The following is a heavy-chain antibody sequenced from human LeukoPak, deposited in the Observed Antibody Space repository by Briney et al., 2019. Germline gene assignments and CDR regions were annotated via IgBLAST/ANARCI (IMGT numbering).Heavy chain of an antibody. J-gene: IGHJ4*02. CDR1: GFSLSTSGMC. D-gene: IGHD3-22*01. CDR3: ARHYYDSSGYSFDY. CDR2: IDWDDDK. Sequence: SGPALVKPTQTLTLTCTFSGFSLSTSGMCVSWIRQPPGKALEWLARIDWDDDKYYSTSLKTRLTISKDTSKNQVVHTMTNMDPVDTATYYCARHYYDSSGYSFDYWGQGTLVTVSS. V-gene: IGHV2-70*11.